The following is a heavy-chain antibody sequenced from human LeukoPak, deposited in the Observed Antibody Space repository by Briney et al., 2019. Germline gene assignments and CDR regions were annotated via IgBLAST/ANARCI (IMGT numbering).Heavy chain of an antibody. V-gene: IGHV4-4*09. J-gene: IGHJ1*01. CDR3: AGRGHRYSRD. CDR1: GDSVSSGY. CDR2: ISDSGIT. D-gene: IGHD2-15*01. Sequence: SETLSLTCTVSGDSVSSGYWTWIRQSPGKGLEWIGYISDSGITDYNPSLKSRLTISVDTSNNQFSLNLNSVTAADTAVYYCAGRGHRYSRDWGQGSLYTVSS.